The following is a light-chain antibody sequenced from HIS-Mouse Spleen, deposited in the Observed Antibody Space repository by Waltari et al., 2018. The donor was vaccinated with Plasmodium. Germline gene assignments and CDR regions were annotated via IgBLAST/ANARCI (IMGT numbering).Light chain of an antibody. CDR2: DAS. CDR1: QSVSSY. Sequence: IVLTQSTATLSLSPGERATLSCRASQSVSSYLAWYQQKPGQAPRLLIYDASNRATGIPARFSGSGSGTEFTLTISSLEPEDFAVYYCQQRSNWPPLTFGGGTKVEIK. CDR3: QQRSNWPPLT. V-gene: IGKV3-11*01. J-gene: IGKJ4*01.